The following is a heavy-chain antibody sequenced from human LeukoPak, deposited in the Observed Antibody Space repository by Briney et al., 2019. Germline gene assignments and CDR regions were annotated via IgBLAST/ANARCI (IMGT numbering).Heavy chain of an antibody. D-gene: IGHD3-22*01. J-gene: IGHJ4*02. CDR3: ARGGHDYYDSSGYTKYYFDY. V-gene: IGHV4-34*01. CDR2: INHSGST. CDR1: GGSFSGYY. Sequence: SETLSLTCAVYGGSFSGYYWNWIRQPPGMGLEWIGEINHSGSTNYNPSLKSRVTISVDTSKNQFSLKLSSVTAADTAVYYCARGGHDYYDSSGYTKYYFDYWGQGTLVTVSS.